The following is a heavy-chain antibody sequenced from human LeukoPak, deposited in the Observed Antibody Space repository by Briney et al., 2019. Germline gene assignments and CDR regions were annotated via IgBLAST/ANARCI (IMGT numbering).Heavy chain of an antibody. J-gene: IGHJ3*02. Sequence: KASETLSLACTVSGGSISSYYWSWIRQPPGKVLEWIGYIYYSGSTNYNPSLKSRVTISVDTSKNQFSLKLSSFTAADTAVLCFAREGVDPFDIWGKGKMVTVSS. CDR2: IYYSGST. CDR3: AREGVDPFDI. D-gene: IGHD3/OR15-3a*01. CDR1: GGSISSYY. V-gene: IGHV4-59*01.